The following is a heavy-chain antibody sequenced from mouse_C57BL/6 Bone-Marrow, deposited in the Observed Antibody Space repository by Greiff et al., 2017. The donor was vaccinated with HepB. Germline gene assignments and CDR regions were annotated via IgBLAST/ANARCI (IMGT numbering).Heavy chain of an antibody. CDR1: GYTFTSYW. Sequence: QVQLQQPGAELVKPGASVKMSCKASGYTFTSYWITWVKQRPGQGLEWIGEIYPGSGSTNYNEKFKSKATLTVDTTSSTAYMQLSSLTSEDSAVYSSAIEQIWMDDWGQGTSVTVSS. CDR2: IYPGSGST. J-gene: IGHJ4*01. CDR3: AIEQIWMDD. V-gene: IGHV1-55*01.